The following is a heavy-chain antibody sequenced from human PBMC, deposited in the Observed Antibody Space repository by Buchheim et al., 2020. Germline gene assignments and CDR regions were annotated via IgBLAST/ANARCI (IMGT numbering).Heavy chain of an antibody. CDR2: IYHSGSR. Sequence: QVQLQQWGAGLLKPSETLSLTCAVYGGSFSGYYWSWIRQPPGKGLEWIGEIYHSGSRTYNPSLKSRVTISIDTSKSQFSLKLTSVTAADTAVYYCARGPVPFYYSYMDVWDKGTT. CDR3: ARGPVPFYYSYMDV. CDR1: GGSFSGYY. V-gene: IGHV4-34*01. J-gene: IGHJ6*03.